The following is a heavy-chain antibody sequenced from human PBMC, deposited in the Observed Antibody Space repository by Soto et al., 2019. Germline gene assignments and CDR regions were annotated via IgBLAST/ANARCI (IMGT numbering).Heavy chain of an antibody. CDR3: ATLGRLYYYDSSGYSFDY. J-gene: IGHJ4*02. Sequence: SETLSLTCAVSGYSISSGYYWGWIRQPPGKGLEWIGSIYHSGSTYYNPSLKSRVTISVDTSKNQFSLKLSSVTAADTAVYYCATLGRLYYYDSSGYSFDYWGQGTLVTVSS. CDR1: GYSISSGYY. V-gene: IGHV4-38-2*01. D-gene: IGHD3-22*01. CDR2: IYHSGST.